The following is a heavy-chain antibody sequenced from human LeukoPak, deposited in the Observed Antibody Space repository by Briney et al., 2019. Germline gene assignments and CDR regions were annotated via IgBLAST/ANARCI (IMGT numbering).Heavy chain of an antibody. CDR3: ARGQGTVTTH. CDR2: INDSASP. CDR1: VGSLSVYY. J-gene: IGHJ4*02. V-gene: IGHV4-34*01. D-gene: IGHD4-17*01. Sequence: SETLSLTCTVSVGSLSVYYCTWIRQSPGKGLEWIGEINDSASPNHNPSHTRPVTISLDTSKNHFSLNLSSVTAPDTAVYYRARGQGTVTTHWGQRTLVTVSS.